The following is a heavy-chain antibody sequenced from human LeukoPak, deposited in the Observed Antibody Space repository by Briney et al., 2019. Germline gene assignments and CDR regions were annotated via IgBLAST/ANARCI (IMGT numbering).Heavy chain of an antibody. V-gene: IGHV3-11*04. CDR3: ARAPDYYGSSGKVYYYMDV. Sequence: GGSLRLSCAASGFTFSDYYMSWIRQAPGKGLEWVSYISSSGSTIYYADSVKGRFTISRDNAKNSLYLQMNSLRAEDTAVYYCARAPDYYGSSGKVYYYMDVWGKGTTVTVSS. J-gene: IGHJ6*03. D-gene: IGHD3-22*01. CDR1: GFTFSDYY. CDR2: ISSSGSTI.